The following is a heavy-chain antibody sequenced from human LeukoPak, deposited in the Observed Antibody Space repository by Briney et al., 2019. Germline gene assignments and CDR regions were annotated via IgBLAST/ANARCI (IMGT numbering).Heavy chain of an antibody. CDR2: IKEDGSIE. CDR1: GFAFSNYG. J-gene: IGHJ5*02. D-gene: IGHD5-12*01. V-gene: IGHV3-7*01. CDR3: VSQQVAPP. Sequence: GGSLRLSCGVSGFAFSNYGMNWVRQAPGKGLEWVANIKEDGSIEDYVDSVKGRFTVSRDNAKNSLYLEMNSLRVEDTAVYYCVSQQVAPPWGQGTLVIVSS.